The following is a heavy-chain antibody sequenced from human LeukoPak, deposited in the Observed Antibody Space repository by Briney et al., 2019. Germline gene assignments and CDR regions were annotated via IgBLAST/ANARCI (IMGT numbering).Heavy chain of an antibody. CDR1: GGSISSSSYY. V-gene: IGHV4-39*07. D-gene: IGHD5-12*01. CDR3: ARRGYSGYRVKLNWFDP. Sequence: PSETLSLTCTVSGGSISSSSYYWGWIRQPPGKGLEWIGEINHSGSTNYNPSLKSRVTISVDTSKNQFSLKLSSVTAADTAVYYCARRGYSGYRVKLNWFDPWGQGTLVTVSS. J-gene: IGHJ5*02. CDR2: INHSGST.